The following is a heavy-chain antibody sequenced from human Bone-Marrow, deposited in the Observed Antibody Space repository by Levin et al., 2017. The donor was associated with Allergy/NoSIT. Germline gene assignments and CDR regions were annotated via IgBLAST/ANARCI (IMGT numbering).Heavy chain of an antibody. J-gene: IGHJ5*02. CDR3: ARDTVATFGGGFFDP. D-gene: IGHD3-16*01. CDR2: INPSSGGA. CDR1: GYTFIGYY. Sequence: ASVKVSCKASGYTFIGYYLHWVRQAPGRGLEWMGWINPSSGGANIAQKFQGRVTVTRDPTVNTVYMELTRLRSDDTAVYYCARDTVATFGGGFFDPWGQGTLVTVSS. V-gene: IGHV1-2*02.